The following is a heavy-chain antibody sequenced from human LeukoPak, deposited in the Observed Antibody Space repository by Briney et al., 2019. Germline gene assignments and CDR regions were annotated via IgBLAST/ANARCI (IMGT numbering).Heavy chain of an antibody. CDR1: GFTFSSYA. CDR3: AKPDYYDLNYYMDI. D-gene: IGHD3-22*01. CDR2: ISYDGSNK. J-gene: IGHJ6*03. Sequence: PGGSLRLSCAASGFTFSSYAMHWVRQAPGKGLEWVAVISYDGSNKYYTDSVKGRFTISRDNSKNTLYLQMNSLRAEDTAIYYCAKPDYYDLNYYMDIWGKGTTVTISS. V-gene: IGHV3-30*04.